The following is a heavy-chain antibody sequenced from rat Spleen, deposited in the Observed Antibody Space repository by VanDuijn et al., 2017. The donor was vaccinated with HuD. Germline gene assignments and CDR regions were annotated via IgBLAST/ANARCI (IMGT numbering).Heavy chain of an antibody. CDR1: GFSLTSYG. V-gene: IGHV2-77*01. CDR3: TNNWEAYY. J-gene: IGHJ2*01. CDR2: IWGDGST. D-gene: IGHD5-1*01. Sequence: QVQMKETGPGLVQTTQTLSVTCTVSGFSLTSYGVHWVRQAPGMGLEWMGIIWGDGSTNYNSALKSRLRISRDTSRSQVFLKMNSLQTEDIATYYCTNNWEAYYWGQGVMVTVSS.